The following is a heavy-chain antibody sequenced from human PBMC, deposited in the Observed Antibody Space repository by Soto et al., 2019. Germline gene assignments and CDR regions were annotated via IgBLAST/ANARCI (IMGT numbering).Heavy chain of an antibody. J-gene: IGHJ6*02. Sequence: TLSLTFTVSGGSISSGGYYWSGIRHHPVKGLEWIGYIYYSGSTYYNPSLQSGVTISVDTSKNQFSLKLSSVTAADTAVYYCARMLGLQSPLYYYHGMDVWAQGTTVTAYS. CDR1: GGSISSGGYY. V-gene: IGHV4-31*03. CDR2: IYYSGST. CDR3: ARMLGLQSPLYYYHGMDV. D-gene: IGHD4-4*01.